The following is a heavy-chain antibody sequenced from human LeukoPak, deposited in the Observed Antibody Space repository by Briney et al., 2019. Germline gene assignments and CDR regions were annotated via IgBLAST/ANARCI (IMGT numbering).Heavy chain of an antibody. D-gene: IGHD3-22*01. CDR2: IHSGGST. CDR3: ARVWVYYDSTEPPPLCYFDY. Sequence: PGGSLRLSCAASVFTLSSNYMSWVRQAPGKGLEWVSVIHSGGSTYYTDCVKDRFNNSRDKSNNTLYLQINRLRAEDTAVYYCARVWVYYDSTEPPPLCYFDYWGQGTLVTVSS. CDR1: VFTLSSNY. J-gene: IGHJ4*02. V-gene: IGHV3-66*01.